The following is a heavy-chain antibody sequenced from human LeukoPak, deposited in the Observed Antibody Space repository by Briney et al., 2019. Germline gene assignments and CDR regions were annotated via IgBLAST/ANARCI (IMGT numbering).Heavy chain of an antibody. CDR2: ISDSSRAT. CDR1: GFTFSTEA. V-gene: IGHV3-23*01. D-gene: IGHD6-13*01. J-gene: IGHJ4*02. CDR3: AKKLGFIPQFDY. Sequence: GGSLRLSCEVSGFTFSTEAMTWVRQAPGKGLEWVSSISDSSRATYHADSVQGRFTISRDNSRNTVYLQMNSLRVEDTAFYYCAKKLGFIPQFDYWSQGTLVAVSS.